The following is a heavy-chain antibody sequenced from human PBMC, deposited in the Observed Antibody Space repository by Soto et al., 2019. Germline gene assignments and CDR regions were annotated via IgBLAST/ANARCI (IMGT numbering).Heavy chain of an antibody. Sequence: PSETLSLTCTVSVGSISSGDYYWGWIRHPPGKGLEWIGYIYYSGSTYYNPSLKSRVTISVDTSKNQFSLKLSSVTAADTAVYYCARELIKDYDILTGYSRLNWFDPWGQGTLVTVSS. CDR3: ARELIKDYDILTGYSRLNWFDP. V-gene: IGHV4-30-4*01. CDR1: VGSISSGDYY. CDR2: IYYSGST. J-gene: IGHJ5*02. D-gene: IGHD3-9*01.